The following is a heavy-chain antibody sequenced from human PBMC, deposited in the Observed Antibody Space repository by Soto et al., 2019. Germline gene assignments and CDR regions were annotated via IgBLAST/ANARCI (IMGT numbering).Heavy chain of an antibody. J-gene: IGHJ4*02. CDR1: GFTFDDYT. CDR3: AKDRSRFLEWLLDY. D-gene: IGHD3-3*01. CDR2: ISWDGGST. Sequence: GGSLRLSCAASGFTFDDYTMHWVRQAPGKGLEWVSLISWDGGSTYYADSVKGRFTISRDNSKNSLYLQMNSLRTEDTALYYCAKDRSRFLEWLLDYWGQGTLVTVSS. V-gene: IGHV3-43*01.